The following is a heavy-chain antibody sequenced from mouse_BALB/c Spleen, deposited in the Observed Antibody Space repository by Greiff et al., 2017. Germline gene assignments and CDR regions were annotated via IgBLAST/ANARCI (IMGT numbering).Heavy chain of an antibody. CDR2: IDPYYCCT. Sequence: VQLKESGPELVKPGASLKISCTASGYSFTGYNMNWVQQSNGKSLEWIGNIDPYYCCTSYNQKFKGKATLTVDKSSSTAYMQLKSLKSEDSAVYDRARGGYGNPMDYWGQGTSVTVSS. D-gene: IGHD2-10*02. V-gene: IGHV1-39*01. J-gene: IGHJ4*01. CDR1: GYSFTGYN. CDR3: ARGGYGNPMDY.